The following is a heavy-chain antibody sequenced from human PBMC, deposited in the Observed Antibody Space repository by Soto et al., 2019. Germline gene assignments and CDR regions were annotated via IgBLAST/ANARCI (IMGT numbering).Heavy chain of an antibody. CDR2: ISSSGSTI. D-gene: IGHD1-26*01. J-gene: IGHJ3*02. Sequence: QVQLVESGGGLVKPGGSLRLSCAASGFTFSDYYMSWIRQAPGKGLEWVSYISSSGSTIYYADSVKGRFTISRDNAKNSLYRQMNSLRAEDTAVYYCAGWEPPYSGSYYFHAFDIWGQGTMVTVSS. CDR3: AGWEPPYSGSYYFHAFDI. CDR1: GFTFSDYY. V-gene: IGHV3-11*01.